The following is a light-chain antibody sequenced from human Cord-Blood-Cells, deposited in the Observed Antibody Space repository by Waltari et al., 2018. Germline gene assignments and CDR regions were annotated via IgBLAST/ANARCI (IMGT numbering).Light chain of an antibody. CDR2: DVS. J-gene: IGLJ2*01. CDR3: CSYAGSYTLV. CDR1: SSAVGGSNS. V-gene: IGLV2-11*01. Sequence: QSALTQPRPVSGSPGQSVTISCPGPSSAVGGSNSVHWYQQHPGQAPKLMIYDVSKRPSGFPDRFSGSKSGNTASLTISGLQAEDEADYYCCSYAGSYTLVFGGGTKLTVL.